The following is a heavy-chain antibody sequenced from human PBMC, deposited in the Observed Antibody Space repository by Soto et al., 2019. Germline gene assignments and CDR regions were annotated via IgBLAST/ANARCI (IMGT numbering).Heavy chain of an antibody. Sequence: GGSLRLSCAASGFTCSSYAMSWVRQAPGKGLEWVSAISGSGGSTYYADSVKGRFTISRDNSKNTLYLQMNSLRAEDTAVYYCAKVTVGDVGGSYNSQRIEGWGKGTTV. V-gene: IGHV3-23*01. D-gene: IGHD3-16*01. J-gene: IGHJ6*04. CDR1: GFTCSSYA. CDR3: AKVTVGDVGGSYNSQRIEG. CDR2: ISGSGGST.